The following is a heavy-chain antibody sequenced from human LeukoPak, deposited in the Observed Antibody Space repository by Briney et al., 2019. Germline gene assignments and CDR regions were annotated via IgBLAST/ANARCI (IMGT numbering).Heavy chain of an antibody. Sequence: PGGSLRLSCAASGFTFSNYAMSWVRQAPGKGLEWVSIISGSDGNIYYADSVKGRFTISRANSMNTLYLRMNSLRVEDTAVYHCAIDLLDSNAFWGQGTLVTVSS. J-gene: IGHJ4*02. CDR2: ISGSDGNI. CDR3: AIDLLDSNAF. CDR1: GFTFSNYA. V-gene: IGHV3-23*01. D-gene: IGHD3-22*01.